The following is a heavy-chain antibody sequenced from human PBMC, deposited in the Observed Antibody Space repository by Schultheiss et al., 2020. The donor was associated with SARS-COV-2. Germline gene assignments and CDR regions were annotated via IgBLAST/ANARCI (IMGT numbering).Heavy chain of an antibody. CDR1: GFTFSDFW. Sequence: GGSLRLSCATSGFTFSDFWMSWVRQAPGKGLEWVSYISSSGSTIYYADSVKGRFTISRDNAKNSRYLQMNSLRAEDTAVYYCASDASGSWRRYYYYGMDVWGQGTTVTVSS. D-gene: IGHD2-15*01. CDR3: ASDASGSWRRYYYYGMDV. V-gene: IGHV3-11*01. J-gene: IGHJ6*02. CDR2: ISSSGSTI.